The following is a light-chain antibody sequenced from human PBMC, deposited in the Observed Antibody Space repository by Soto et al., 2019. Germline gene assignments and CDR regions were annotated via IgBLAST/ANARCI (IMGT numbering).Light chain of an antibody. V-gene: IGLV1-44*01. CDR1: SSNIGSNT. J-gene: IGLJ3*02. CDR3: QSFDNSLSGWV. CDR2: SNN. Sequence: QAVVTQPPSASGTPGQRVTISCSGSSSNIGSNTVNWYQQLPGTAPKLLIYSNNQRPSGVPDRFSGSKSGTSASLAISGLQSEDEADYYCQSFDNSLSGWVFGGGTKLTVL.